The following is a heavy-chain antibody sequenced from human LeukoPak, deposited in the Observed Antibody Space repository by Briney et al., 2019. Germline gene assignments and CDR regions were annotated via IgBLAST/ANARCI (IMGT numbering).Heavy chain of an antibody. CDR2: IYYSGST. CDR1: GGSISSSSYY. V-gene: IGHV4-39*07. CDR3: ARDRTSSWDHYYYYYMDV. Sequence: SETLSLTCTVSGGSISSSSYYWGWIRQPPGKGLEWIGSIYYSGSTYYNPSLKSRVTISVDTSKNQFSLKLSSVTAADTAVYYCARDRTSSWDHYYYYYMDVWGKGTTVTISS. J-gene: IGHJ6*03. D-gene: IGHD6-13*01.